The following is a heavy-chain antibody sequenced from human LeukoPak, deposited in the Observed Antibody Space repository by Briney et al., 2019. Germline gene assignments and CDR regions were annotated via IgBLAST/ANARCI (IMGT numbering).Heavy chain of an antibody. CDR2: INEDGREK. D-gene: IGHD3-16*01. V-gene: IGHV3-7*01. J-gene: IGHJ4*02. CDR3: ARGRGNDY. Sequence: GGSLRLSCAASGFTFSNYWMSWVRQAPGKGLEWVANINEDGREKYYVDSVRGRFTISRDNAKNSLYLQMNSLRAEDTAVYYCARGRGNDYWGQGTLVTVSS. CDR1: GFTFSNYW.